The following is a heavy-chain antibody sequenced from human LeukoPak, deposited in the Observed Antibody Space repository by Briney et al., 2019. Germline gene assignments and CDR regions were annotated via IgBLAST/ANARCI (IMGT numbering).Heavy chain of an antibody. CDR1: GFTFSSYE. J-gene: IGHJ4*02. D-gene: IGHD3-16*01. Sequence: GGSLRLSCAASGFTFSSYEMNWVRQAPGKGLEWLSYISSGGSTIYYADSVKGRFTISRDNAKNSLYLQMNSLRAEDTAVYYCARDRLGSGGYYDYWGQGTLVTVSS. V-gene: IGHV3-48*03. CDR3: ARDRLGSGGYYDY. CDR2: ISSGGSTI.